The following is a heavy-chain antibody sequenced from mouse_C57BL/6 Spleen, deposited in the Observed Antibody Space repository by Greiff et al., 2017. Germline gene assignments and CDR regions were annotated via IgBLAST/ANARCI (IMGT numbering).Heavy chain of an antibody. V-gene: IGHV1-82*01. Sequence: QVQLQQSGPELVKPGASVKISCKASGYAFSSSWMNWVKQRPGKGLEWIGRIYPGDGDTNYNGKFKGKATLTADKSSSTAYMQLSSLTSEDSAVXFCARGGLSWFAYWGQGTLVTVSA. CDR3: ARGGLSWFAY. J-gene: IGHJ3*01. CDR2: IYPGDGDT. CDR1: GYAFSSSW.